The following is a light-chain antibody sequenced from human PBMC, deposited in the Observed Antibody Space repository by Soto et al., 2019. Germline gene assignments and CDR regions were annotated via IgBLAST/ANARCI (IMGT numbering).Light chain of an antibody. CDR2: GAS. V-gene: IGKV3-15*01. Sequence: EIMMTQSLDTLSVSAGDRATFACWASPSVGSEVAWYQQKPGQAPRLLIYGASTRATGVPARFSGSGSGTEFTLTIRSLQSEDFAVYYCQQYNSGPYTFGQGTKLEIK. CDR1: PSVGSE. J-gene: IGKJ2*01. CDR3: QQYNSGPYT.